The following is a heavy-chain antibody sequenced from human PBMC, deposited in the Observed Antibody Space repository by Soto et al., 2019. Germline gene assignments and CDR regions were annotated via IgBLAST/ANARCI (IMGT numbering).Heavy chain of an antibody. CDR2: IIPIFGTA. D-gene: IGHD3-3*01. J-gene: IGHJ4*02. Sequence: ASVKVSCKASGGTFSSYAISWVRQAPGQGLEWMGGIIPIFGTANYAQKFQGRVTITADESTSTAYMELSSLRSEDTAVYYCARVPQDTLRLRWSGHPQPGYFDYWGQGTLVTVSS. V-gene: IGHV1-69*13. CDR3: ARVPQDTLRLRWSGHPQPGYFDY. CDR1: GGTFSSYA.